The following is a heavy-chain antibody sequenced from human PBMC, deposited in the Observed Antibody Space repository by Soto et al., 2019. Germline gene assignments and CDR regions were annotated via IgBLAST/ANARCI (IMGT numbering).Heavy chain of an antibody. CDR2: IYLSGTT. CDR1: GYSISSGYY. D-gene: IGHD3-3*01. Sequence: NPSETLSLTCAVSGYSISSGYYWGWIRQPPGKGLEWIGTIYLSGTTYYNPSLKSRVTISVDTSKNQFSLKLSSVTAADTAVYYCAREGDDVLRFLEWLSDGGRYFDYWGQGTLVTV. CDR3: AREGDDVLRFLEWLSDGGRYFDY. V-gene: IGHV4-38-2*02. J-gene: IGHJ4*02.